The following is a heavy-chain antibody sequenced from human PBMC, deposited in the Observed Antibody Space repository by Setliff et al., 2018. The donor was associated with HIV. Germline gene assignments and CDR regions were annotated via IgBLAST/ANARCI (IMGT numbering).Heavy chain of an antibody. V-gene: IGHV1-18*01. J-gene: IGHJ6*02. Sequence: ASVKVSCKASGYTFTNYGISWVRQAPGQGLEWMGWISAYNGNTNYAQKLQGRVTMTTDTSTSTAYMELRSLRSDDTAVYYCARDRSIQGHYYYYGMDVWGQGTTVTVSS. CDR3: ARDRSIQGHYYYYGMDV. CDR2: ISAYNGNT. CDR1: GYTFTNYG.